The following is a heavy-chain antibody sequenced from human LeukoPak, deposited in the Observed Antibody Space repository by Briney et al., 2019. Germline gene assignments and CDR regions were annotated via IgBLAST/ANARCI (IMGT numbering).Heavy chain of an antibody. D-gene: IGHD6-19*01. V-gene: IGHV4-61*05. CDR3: ARGGDNSSGWSRRYYYYYYMDV. CDR1: GGSISSSFYY. CDR2: IYYSGST. Sequence: PSETLSLTCTVSGGSISSSFYYWAWIRQPPGKGLEWLGYIYYSGSTNYNPSLKSRVTISVDTSKNQFSLKLSSVTAADTAVYYCARGGDNSSGWSRRYYYYYYMDVWGKGTTVTVSS. J-gene: IGHJ6*03.